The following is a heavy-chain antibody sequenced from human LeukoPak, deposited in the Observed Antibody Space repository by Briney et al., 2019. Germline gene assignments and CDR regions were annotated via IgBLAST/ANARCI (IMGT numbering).Heavy chain of an antibody. Sequence: GGSPRLSCAASGFTVSSNYMNWVRQAPGKGLEWVSIIYSGGSTYYADSVKGRFTISRDNSKNTLYLQMNSLRAEDTAVYYCARVGVGYNHGGDYWGQGTLVTVSS. V-gene: IGHV3-53*01. J-gene: IGHJ4*02. CDR2: IYSGGST. CDR3: ARVGVGYNHGGDY. D-gene: IGHD5-24*01. CDR1: GFTVSSNY.